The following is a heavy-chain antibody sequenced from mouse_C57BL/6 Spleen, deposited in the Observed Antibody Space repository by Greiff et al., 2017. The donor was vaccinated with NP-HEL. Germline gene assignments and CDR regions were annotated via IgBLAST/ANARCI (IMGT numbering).Heavy chain of an antibody. CDR3: AMDIYYDYDEDASPSFAY. J-gene: IGHJ3*01. CDR2: IHPSDSDT. V-gene: IGHV1-74*01. Sequence: QVQLQQPGAELVKPGASVKVSCKASGYTFTSYWMHWVKQRPGQGLEWIGRIHPSDSDTNYNQKFKGKATLTVDKSSSTAYMQLSSLTSEDSAVYYCAMDIYYDYDEDASPSFAYWGQGTLVTVSA. CDR1: GYTFTSYW. D-gene: IGHD2-4*01.